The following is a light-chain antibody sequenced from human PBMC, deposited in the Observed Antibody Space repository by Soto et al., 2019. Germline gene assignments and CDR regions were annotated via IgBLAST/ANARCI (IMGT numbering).Light chain of an antibody. V-gene: IGLV1-51*01. CDR2: DNN. Sequence: QSVLTQPPSVSAAPGQKVTISCSGSSSNIGTNYVSWYQQFPGTAPKLLIHDNNNRPSGIPDRVSGSKSGTSATLAITGLQPGDEADYYCGAWDSRLSAWVFGGGTKLTVL. CDR1: SSNIGTNY. J-gene: IGLJ3*02. CDR3: GAWDSRLSAWV.